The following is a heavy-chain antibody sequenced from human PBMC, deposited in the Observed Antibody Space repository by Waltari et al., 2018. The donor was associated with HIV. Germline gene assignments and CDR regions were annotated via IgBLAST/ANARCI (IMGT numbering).Heavy chain of an antibody. CDR3: ARDLAPTGPTVDNTESSPAY. Sequence: QGQLVESGGGVDQSGKSLKLSCATSGFTFRSSALHWVRRAPGKGREGLVMSVYKGKKLYYSDTVKGLFTFSRDNSTSTLYLQMNSLRPEATALYYCARDLAPTGPTVDNTESSPAYWGRGTQVIVSS. V-gene: IGHV3-30*07. CDR1: GFTFRSSA. CDR2: SVYKGKKL. D-gene: IGHD3-22*01. J-gene: IGHJ4*02.